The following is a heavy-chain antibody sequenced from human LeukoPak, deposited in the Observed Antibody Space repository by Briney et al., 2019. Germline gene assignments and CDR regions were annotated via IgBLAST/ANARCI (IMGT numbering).Heavy chain of an antibody. V-gene: IGHV4-59*08. CDR1: GDSLSSHY. CDR2: IYGSGST. CDR3: ARNVGWYSHDS. Sequence: SETLSLTCTVSGDSLSSHYWSWIRQPPGKGLEWIGYIYGSGSTHYDPSLRSRVTISEDTSKNQFSLKLTSMTAADTAVYYCARNVGWYSHDSWGQGTLVTVSS. D-gene: IGHD6-19*01. J-gene: IGHJ4*02.